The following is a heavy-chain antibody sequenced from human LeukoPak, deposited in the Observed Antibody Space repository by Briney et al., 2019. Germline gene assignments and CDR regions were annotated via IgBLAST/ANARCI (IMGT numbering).Heavy chain of an antibody. J-gene: IGHJ4*02. CDR3: ARDLYGSGSRYGY. Sequence: PGGSLRLSCAASGFTFSNYWMSWVRQAPGKGLEWVANIEQDGNEKYYVESVKGRSTISRDNADNSLYLQMNSLRAEDTAVYYCARDLYGSGSRYGYWGQGTLVTVSS. D-gene: IGHD3-10*01. CDR1: GFTFSNYW. V-gene: IGHV3-7*01. CDR2: IEQDGNEK.